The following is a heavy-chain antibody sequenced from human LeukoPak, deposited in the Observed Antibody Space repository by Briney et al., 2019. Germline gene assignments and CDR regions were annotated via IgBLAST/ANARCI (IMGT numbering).Heavy chain of an antibody. CDR3: ARGITLVRKNWFDP. CDR2: ISSSLSST. J-gene: IGHJ5*02. Sequence: GGSLRLSCVASGFTFSSFSMNWVRQAPGKGLEWVSSISSSLSSTYYADSVKGRFTISRDNAKNTVYLQMNSLTDEDTAVYYCARGITLVRKNWFDPWGQGTLVTVSS. V-gene: IGHV3-21*06. D-gene: IGHD3-10*01. CDR1: GFTFSSFS.